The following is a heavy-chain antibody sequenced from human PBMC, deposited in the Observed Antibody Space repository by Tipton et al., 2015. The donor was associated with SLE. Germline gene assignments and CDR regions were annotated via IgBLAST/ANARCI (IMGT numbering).Heavy chain of an antibody. CDR3: ARDHDSGSRDY. CDR2: ISSSSSYT. V-gene: IGHV3-21*04. Sequence: SLRLSCAASGFTFSSYSMNWVRQAPGKGLEWVSSISSSSSYTNYADSVKGRFTISRDNAKNSLYLQMNSLRAEDTAVYYCARDHDSGSRDYWGQGTLVTVSS. J-gene: IGHJ4*02. CDR1: GFTFSSYS. D-gene: IGHD5-12*01.